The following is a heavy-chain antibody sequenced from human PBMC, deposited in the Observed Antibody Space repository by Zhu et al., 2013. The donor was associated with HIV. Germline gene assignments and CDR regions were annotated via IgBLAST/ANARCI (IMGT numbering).Heavy chain of an antibody. CDR2: IYHSGST. CDR3: ARYSSPTVTTWFFDY. D-gene: IGHD4-17*01. V-gene: IGHV4-39*07. J-gene: IGHJ4*02. CDR1: GGSISSSSYY. Sequence: QVQLQESGPGLVKPSETLSLTCTVSGGSISSSSYYWGWIRQPPGKGLEWIGEIYHSGSTNYNPSLKSRVTISVDTSKNQFSLKLNSVTAADTAVYYCARYSSPTVTTWFFDYWGQGPWSPPP.